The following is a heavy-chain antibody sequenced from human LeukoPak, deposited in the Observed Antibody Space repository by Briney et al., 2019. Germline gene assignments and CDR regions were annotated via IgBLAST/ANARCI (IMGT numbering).Heavy chain of an antibody. CDR2: IKSKTDGGTT. V-gene: IGHV3-15*01. D-gene: IGHD3-9*01. CDR3: TTQYYDILTGTDY. J-gene: IGHJ4*02. CDR1: GLTFSNAW. Sequence: GGSLRLSCAASGLTFSNAWMSWVRQAPGKGLEWAGRIKSKTDGGTTDYAAPVKGRFTISRDDSKNTLYLQMNSLKTEDTAVYYCTTQYYDILTGTDYWGQGTLVTVSS.